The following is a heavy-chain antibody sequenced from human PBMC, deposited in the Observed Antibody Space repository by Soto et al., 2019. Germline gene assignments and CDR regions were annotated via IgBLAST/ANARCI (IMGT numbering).Heavy chain of an antibody. CDR1: GGSISSYY. V-gene: IGHV4-59*08. D-gene: IGHD2-2*01. CDR3: ARYYCSSTSCYNFDY. CDR2: IYYSGST. J-gene: IGHJ4*02. Sequence: SETLSLTCTVSGGSISSYYWSWIRQPPGKGLEWIGYIYYSGSTKYNPSLKSRVTISVDTSKNQFSLKLSSVTAADTAVYYCARYYCSSTSCYNFDYWGQGTPVTVSS.